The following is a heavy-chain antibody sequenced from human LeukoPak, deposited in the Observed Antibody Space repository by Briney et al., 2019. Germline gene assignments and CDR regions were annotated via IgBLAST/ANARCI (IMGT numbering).Heavy chain of an antibody. CDR2: INQDGSEK. Sequence: GGSLRLSCAASGFTFSSSAMSWVRQAPGKGLEWVANINQDGSEKNYVDSVKGRFTISRDNAKNSLYLQMNSLRAEDTAVYYCARDKLVGVTHFDYWGQGTLVTVSS. CDR3: ARDKLVGVTHFDY. V-gene: IGHV3-7*01. J-gene: IGHJ4*02. CDR1: GFTFSSSA. D-gene: IGHD1-26*01.